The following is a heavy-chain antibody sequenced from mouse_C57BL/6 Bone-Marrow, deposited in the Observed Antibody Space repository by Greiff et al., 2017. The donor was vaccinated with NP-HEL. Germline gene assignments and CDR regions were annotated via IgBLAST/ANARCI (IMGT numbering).Heavy chain of an antibody. CDR3: ARRGTMVTTGGAMDY. Sequence: QVQLQQPGAELVKPGASVKLSCKASGYTFTSYWMHWVKQRPGQGLEWIGMIHPNSGRTNYNEKFKSKATLTVDKSSSTAYMQLSSLTSEDSAVYYCARRGTMVTTGGAMDYWGQGTSVTVSS. D-gene: IGHD2-2*01. CDR2: IHPNSGRT. J-gene: IGHJ4*01. V-gene: IGHV1-64*01. CDR1: GYTFTSYW.